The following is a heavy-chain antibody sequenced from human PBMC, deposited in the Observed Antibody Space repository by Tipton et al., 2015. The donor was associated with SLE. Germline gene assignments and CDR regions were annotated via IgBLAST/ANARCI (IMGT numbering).Heavy chain of an antibody. V-gene: IGHV4-39*07. J-gene: IGHJ5*02. CDR1: GGSISSSSYY. Sequence: TLSLTCTVSGGSISSSSYYWGWIRQPPGKGLEWIGSIYYSGSTYYYPSLKSRITISVDTSKNQFSLEVRSVTAADTAVYYCARFFYYDNSRAWGWFDPWGQGTLVTVSS. CDR3: ARFFYYDNSRAWGWFDP. D-gene: IGHD3-9*01. CDR2: IYYSGST.